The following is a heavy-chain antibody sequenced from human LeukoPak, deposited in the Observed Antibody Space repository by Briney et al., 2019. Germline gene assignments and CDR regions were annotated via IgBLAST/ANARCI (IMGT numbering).Heavy chain of an antibody. V-gene: IGHV6-1*01. CDR1: GDSVSSNSAA. CDR3: ARDHSITMVRGVSRNYGMDV. J-gene: IGHJ6*02. D-gene: IGHD3-10*01. Sequence: SQTLSLTCAISGDSVSSNSAAWNWIRQSPSRGLEWLGRTYYRSKWYNDYAVSVKSRITINPDTSKNQFSLQLNSVTPEDTAVYYCARDHSITMVRGVSRNYGMDVWGQGTTVTVSS. CDR2: TYYRSKWYN.